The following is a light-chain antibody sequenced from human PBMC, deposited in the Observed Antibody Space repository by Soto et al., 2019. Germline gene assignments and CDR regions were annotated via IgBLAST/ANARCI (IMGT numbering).Light chain of an antibody. CDR2: KAS. Sequence: DIQMTQSPSTLSGSVGDRVTIPCRASQTISSWLAWYQQKPGKAPKLLIYKASTLKSGVPSRLSGSGSGTEFTLTISGLLPEDFAAYHCQQLYTLPFTFGQGTRLEI. CDR3: QQLYTLPFT. J-gene: IGKJ5*01. CDR1: QTISSW. V-gene: IGKV1-5*03.